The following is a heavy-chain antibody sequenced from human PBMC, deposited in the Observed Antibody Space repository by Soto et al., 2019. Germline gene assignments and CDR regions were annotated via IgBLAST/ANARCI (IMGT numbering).Heavy chain of an antibody. CDR1: GGSISSGGYY. J-gene: IGHJ6*02. D-gene: IGHD3-10*01. CDR3: ARDSPMVRGVIIPGMDV. V-gene: IGHV4-31*03. CDR2: IYYSGST. Sequence: QVQLQESGPGLVKPSQTLSLTCTVSGGSISSGGYYWSWIRQHPGKGLEWIGYIYYSGSTYYNPSLKSRVTISVDTSKNQFSLKLSSVTAADTAVYYCARDSPMVRGVIIPGMDVWGQWTTVTVSS.